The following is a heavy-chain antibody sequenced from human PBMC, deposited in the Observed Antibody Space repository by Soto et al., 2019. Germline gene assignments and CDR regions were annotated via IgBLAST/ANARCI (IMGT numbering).Heavy chain of an antibody. CDR2: ISSSGASI. D-gene: IGHD6-13*01. J-gene: IGHJ5*02. CDR1: GFTFSDYY. V-gene: IGHV3-11*01. CDR3: ARGGWSSSGGIAAS. Sequence: VGSLRLSCAASGFTFSDYYMSWIRQAPGKGLEWVSYISSSGASIYYADSVKGRFTISRDNAENSLSLQMNSLRAEDTAVYYCARGGWSSSGGIAASWGQGTLVTVSS.